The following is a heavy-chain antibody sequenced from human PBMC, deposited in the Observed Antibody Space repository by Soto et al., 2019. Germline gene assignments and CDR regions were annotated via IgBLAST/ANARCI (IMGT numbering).Heavy chain of an antibody. Sequence: QVQLQESGPGLVKPSQTLSLTCTVSGGSISSGDYYWSWIRQPPGKVLEWIGYIYYSGSTYYNPSLKSRVTISVDTSKNQFSLKLSSVTAADTAVYYCARAGRFSSPLDWYFDLWGRGTLVTVSS. CDR1: GGSISSGDYY. D-gene: IGHD6-13*01. J-gene: IGHJ2*01. CDR3: ARAGRFSSPLDWYFDL. CDR2: IYYSGST. V-gene: IGHV4-30-4*01.